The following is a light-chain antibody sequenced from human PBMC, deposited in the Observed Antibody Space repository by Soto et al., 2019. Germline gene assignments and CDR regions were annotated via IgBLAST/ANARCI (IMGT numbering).Light chain of an antibody. CDR3: QHYGSSPPYT. J-gene: IGKJ2*01. CDR2: LGS. V-gene: IGKV2-28*01. Sequence: DIVMTQSPLSLPVTPGEPASISCRSSQSLLHSNGYNYLDWYLQKPGQSPQLLIYLGSNRSSGVPDRFSGSGSGTDFTLTISRLEAEDSAVYYCQHYGSSPPYTFGQGTKLKIK. CDR1: QSLLHSNGYNY.